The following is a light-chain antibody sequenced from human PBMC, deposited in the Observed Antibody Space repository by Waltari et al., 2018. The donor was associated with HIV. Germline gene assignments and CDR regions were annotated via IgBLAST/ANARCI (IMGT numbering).Light chain of an antibody. CDR3: QVWDSSSDLRV. Sequence: SYVLTQPPSASVAPGQTARVTGGGTNTGSQRVTWYQHKPGQAPVLVVSVDSERTSGIPERVSGSNSGNTATLTISRVEAGDEADYYCQVWDSSSDLRVFGGGTKLTVL. V-gene: IGLV3-21*02. J-gene: IGLJ2*01. CDR2: VDS. CDR1: NTGSQR.